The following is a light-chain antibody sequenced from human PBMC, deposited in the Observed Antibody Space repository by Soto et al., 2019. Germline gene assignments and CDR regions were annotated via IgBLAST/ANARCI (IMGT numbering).Light chain of an antibody. CDR1: SSDGCGYNY. Sequence: QSALTQPASVTGCPGQSISISCIGSSSDGCGYNYVSWYQQHPGKAPKLMIYEVSNRPSGVSNRFSGSNSGNTAALTISGLQAEDEADYYCSSYTSSSTPLVLGGGTKLTVL. CDR2: EVS. V-gene: IGLV2-14*01. CDR3: SSYTSSSTPLV. J-gene: IGLJ2*01.